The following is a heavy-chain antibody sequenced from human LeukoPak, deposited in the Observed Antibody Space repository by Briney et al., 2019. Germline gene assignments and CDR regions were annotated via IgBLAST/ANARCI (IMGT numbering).Heavy chain of an antibody. CDR2: ISSSGNTI. CDR3: ARDLEHRSGDTLDY. CDR1: GFTFSSYE. V-gene: IGHV3-48*03. J-gene: IGHJ4*02. D-gene: IGHD2-21*01. Sequence: GGSLRLSCSASGFTFSSYEMNWVRQAPGKGLEWVSYISSSGNTIHYADSVKGRFTISRDNAKNSLFLQMNSLRAEDTAVYYCARDLEHRSGDTLDYWGQGTLVTVSS.